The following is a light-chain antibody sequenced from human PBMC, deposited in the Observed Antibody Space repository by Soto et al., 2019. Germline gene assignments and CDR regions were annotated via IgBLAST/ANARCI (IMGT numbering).Light chain of an antibody. CDR3: QQRSNWPIT. V-gene: IGKV1-5*03. J-gene: IGKJ5*01. Sequence: DIQMTQSPSSLSASVGDRVTITCRASQTIGSWLAWYQQKPREAPKLLIYKASILESGVPSRFSGSGSGTEFTLTIRSLEPEDFAVYYCQQRSNWPITFGQGTRLEIK. CDR1: QTIGSW. CDR2: KAS.